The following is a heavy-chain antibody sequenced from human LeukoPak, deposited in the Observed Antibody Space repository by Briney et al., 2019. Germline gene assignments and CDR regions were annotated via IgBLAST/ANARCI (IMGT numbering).Heavy chain of an antibody. D-gene: IGHD3-9*01. CDR1: GFAVSSNY. J-gene: IGHJ6*02. Sequence: AGGSLRLSCAASGFAVSSNYMSRVRQAPGKGLEWVSVIYSGGSTYYADSVKGRFTISRDNSKNTLYLQMNSLGAEDTAVYYCARDKVNYDILTGYRPSYYYYGMDVWGQGTTVTVSS. CDR3: ARDKVNYDILTGYRPSYYYYGMDV. V-gene: IGHV3-66*01. CDR2: IYSGGST.